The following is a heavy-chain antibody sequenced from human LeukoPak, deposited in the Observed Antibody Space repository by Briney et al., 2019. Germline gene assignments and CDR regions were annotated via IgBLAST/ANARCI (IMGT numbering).Heavy chain of an antibody. Sequence: SQTLSLTCTVSGGSISSGGYYWSWIRQHPGKGLEWIGYIYYSGSTYYNPSLKSRVTISVDTSKNQFSLKLSSVTAADTAAYYCARGRKGSESDYWGQGTLVTVSS. CDR1: GGSISSGGYY. CDR3: ARGRKGSESDY. V-gene: IGHV4-31*03. CDR2: IYYSGST. J-gene: IGHJ4*02.